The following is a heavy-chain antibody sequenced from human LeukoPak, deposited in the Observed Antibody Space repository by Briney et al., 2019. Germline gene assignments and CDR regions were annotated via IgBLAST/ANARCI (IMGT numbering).Heavy chain of an antibody. J-gene: IGHJ4*02. D-gene: IGHD5-18*01. CDR2: IYTSGST. V-gene: IGHV4-4*09. CDR3: ARRLGYSYGYSFDS. Sequence: SETLSLTCTVSGVSISNYYWSWIRQSPGMALEWIGHIYTSGSTNHNPSLKSRVTMSVDTSKSQVSLTLSSVTAADTAIYYCARRLGYSYGYSFDSWGQGTLVTVSS. CDR1: GVSISNYY.